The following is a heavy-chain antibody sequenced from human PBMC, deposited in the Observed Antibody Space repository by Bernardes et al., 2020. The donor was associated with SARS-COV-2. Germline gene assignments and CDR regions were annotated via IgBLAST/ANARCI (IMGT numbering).Heavy chain of an antibody. CDR2: ISAYNGNT. V-gene: IGHV1-18*01. CDR3: ARGNPRYGDLPVGFDH. CDR1: GYTFSSYG. J-gene: IGHJ4*02. Sequence: ASVKVSCKASGYTFSSYGISWVRQAPGQGLEWMGWISAYNGNTNYGQKFQGRLTLTTDRATTTAYMELRSLRSDDTAVYYCARGNPRYGDLPVGFDHWGQGTLVTVPS. D-gene: IGHD4-17*01.